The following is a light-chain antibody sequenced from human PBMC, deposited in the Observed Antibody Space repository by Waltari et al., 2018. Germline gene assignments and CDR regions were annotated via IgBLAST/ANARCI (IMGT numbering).Light chain of an antibody. J-gene: IGKJ2*01. CDR3: QQYYTTPHT. Sequence: DLVMTQSPESLAVSLGERATINCKSIHNVLYRSNNKNYLAWYQHKPGQPPKLLIYWTSTRESGVPDRFSGSGSGTDFTLTISSLQAEDVAVYYCQQYYTTPHTFGQGTKLEIK. CDR1: HNVLYRSNNKNY. CDR2: WTS. V-gene: IGKV4-1*01.